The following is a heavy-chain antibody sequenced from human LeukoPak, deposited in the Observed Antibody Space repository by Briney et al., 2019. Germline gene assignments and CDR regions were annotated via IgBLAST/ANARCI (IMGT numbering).Heavy chain of an antibody. CDR1: GYTFTSYG. CDR2: ISAYNGNT. D-gene: IGHD3-10*01. Sequence: ASVKVSCKASGYTFTSYGISWVRQAPGQGLEWMRWISAYNGNTNYAQKLQGRVTMTTDTSTSTAYMELRSLRSDDTAVYYCARPAAGSGSHYYYYYGMDVWGQGTTVTVSS. V-gene: IGHV1-18*01. CDR3: ARPAAGSGSHYYYYYGMDV. J-gene: IGHJ6*02.